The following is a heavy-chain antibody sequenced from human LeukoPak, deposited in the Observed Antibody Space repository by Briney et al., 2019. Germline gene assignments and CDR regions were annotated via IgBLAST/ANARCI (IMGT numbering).Heavy chain of an antibody. J-gene: IGHJ4*02. Sequence: PSETLSLTCAVSGYSLSSGYYWGWIRQPPGKGLEWIGSIYHSGSTYYNPSLKSRATISVDTSKNQFSLKLSSVTAADTAVYYCARDRANGVCADWGQGTLVTVSS. CDR2: IYHSGST. D-gene: IGHD2-8*01. CDR1: GYSLSSGYY. CDR3: ARDRANGVCAD. V-gene: IGHV4-38-2*02.